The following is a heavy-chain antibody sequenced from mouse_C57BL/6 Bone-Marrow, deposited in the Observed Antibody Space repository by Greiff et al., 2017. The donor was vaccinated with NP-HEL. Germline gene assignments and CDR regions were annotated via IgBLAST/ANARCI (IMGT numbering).Heavy chain of an antibody. V-gene: IGHV3-6*01. CDR3: ARDHDYDAMDY. Sequence: EVKLMESGPGLVKPSQSLSLTCSVTGYSITSGYYWNWIRQFPGNKLEWMGYISYDGSNNYNPSLKNRISITRDTSKNQFFLKLNSVTTEDTATYYCARDHDYDAMDYWGQGTSFTVSS. J-gene: IGHJ4*01. CDR1: GYSITSGYY. CDR2: ISYDGSN.